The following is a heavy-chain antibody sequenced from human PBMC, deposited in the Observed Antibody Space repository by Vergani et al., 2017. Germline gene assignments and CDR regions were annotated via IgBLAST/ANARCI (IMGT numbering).Heavy chain of an antibody. CDR2: ISYDGSNK. D-gene: IGHD6-13*01. CDR1: GFTFSSYG. J-gene: IGHJ3*02. V-gene: IGHV3-30*03. CDR3: ARDSAAAGAFDI. Sequence: QVQLVESGGGVVQPGRSLRLSCAASGFTFSSYGMHWVRQAPGKGLEWVAVISYDGSNKYYADSVKCRFTISRDNSKNTLYLQMNSLRAEDTAVYYCARDSAAAGAFDIWGQGTRVTVSS.